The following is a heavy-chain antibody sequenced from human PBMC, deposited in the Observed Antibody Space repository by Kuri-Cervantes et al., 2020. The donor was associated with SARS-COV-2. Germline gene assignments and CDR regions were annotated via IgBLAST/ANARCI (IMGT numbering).Heavy chain of an antibody. V-gene: IGHV4-34*01. Sequence: ESLKISCAVYGGSFSGYYWSWIRQPPGKGLEWIGEINHSGSTNYNPSLKSRVTISVDTSKNQFSLKLSSVTAADTAVYYCARRGPTTVTTFASLAEVGFQHWGQGTLVTVSS. CDR3: ARRGPTTVTTFASLAEVGFQH. CDR2: INHSGST. CDR1: GGSFSGYY. D-gene: IGHD4-17*01. J-gene: IGHJ1*01.